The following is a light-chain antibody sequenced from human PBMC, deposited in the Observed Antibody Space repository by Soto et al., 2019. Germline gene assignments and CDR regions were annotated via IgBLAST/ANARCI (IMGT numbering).Light chain of an antibody. CDR3: QQYESTPPT. CDR1: QSVLYSSNNKNY. CDR2: WAS. J-gene: IGKJ2*01. Sequence: DIVMTQSPDSLAVSLGERATINCKSSQSVLYSSNNKNYLAWYQQRPGQPPKLLIYWASTRESGVPDRFSGSGSGTDFTLTITSLQAEDVAVYYGQQYESTPPTFCQGTKLEIK. V-gene: IGKV4-1*01.